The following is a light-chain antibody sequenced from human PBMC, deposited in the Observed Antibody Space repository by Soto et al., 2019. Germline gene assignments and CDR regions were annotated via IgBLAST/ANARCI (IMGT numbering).Light chain of an antibody. Sequence: SYELTQPPSVSVAPGKTARITCGGNNIGSKSVHWYQQKSGQAPVLVIYYEIDRPSGIPERFSGSNYGNTATLTISSVEAGDEADYYCHVWDSDRDHPVFGVGNKMTVL. CDR1: NIGSKS. J-gene: IGLJ2*01. CDR2: YEI. CDR3: HVWDSDRDHPV. V-gene: IGLV3-21*04.